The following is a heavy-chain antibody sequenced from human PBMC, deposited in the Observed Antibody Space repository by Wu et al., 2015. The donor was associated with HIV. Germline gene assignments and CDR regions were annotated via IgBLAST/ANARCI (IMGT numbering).Heavy chain of an antibody. CDR2: ISTYNGNT. CDR3: ARQYSNTWRYYYYYMDV. CDR1: GYTFITYG. Sequence: QVQLVQSGAEVKKPGASVKVSCKASGYTFITYGISWVRQAPGQGLEWMGWISTYNGNTNYAQKLQGRVTMTTDTSTSTAYMELRSLRSDDTAVYYCARQYSNTWRYYYYYMDVWGKGTTVTVSS. J-gene: IGHJ6*03. D-gene: IGHD6-13*01. V-gene: IGHV1-18*01.